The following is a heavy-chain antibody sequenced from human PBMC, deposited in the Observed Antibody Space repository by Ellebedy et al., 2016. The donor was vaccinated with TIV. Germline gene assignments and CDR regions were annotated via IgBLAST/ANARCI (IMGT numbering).Heavy chain of an antibody. V-gene: IGHV1-8*01. D-gene: IGHD1/OR15-1a*01. CDR2: MTPNTCNT. Sequence: ASVKVSCKASGYTFSTYDITWVRQATGQGLEWMGWMTPNTCNTGFAQKFQGRVTMTRNTSIKNAYMEMSSLRAEDTAVYYCARVDGTSLDYWGRGTLVTVSS. CDR1: GYTFSTYD. J-gene: IGHJ4*02. CDR3: ARVDGTSLDY.